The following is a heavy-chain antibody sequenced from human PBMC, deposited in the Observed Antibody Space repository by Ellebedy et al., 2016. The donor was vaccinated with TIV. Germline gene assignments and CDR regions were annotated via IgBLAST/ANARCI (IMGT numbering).Heavy chain of an antibody. CDR3: ARHMTTVVTPDY. CDR1: GGSISNYY. Sequence: SETLSLTCTVSGGSISNYYWNWIRRPPGKGLEWIGYISYSGSTKYDPSLKSRVTISVDTSKNQFSLKLSSVTAADTAVYYCARHMTTVVTPDYWGQGTLVTVSS. J-gene: IGHJ4*02. CDR2: ISYSGST. D-gene: IGHD4-23*01. V-gene: IGHV4-59*01.